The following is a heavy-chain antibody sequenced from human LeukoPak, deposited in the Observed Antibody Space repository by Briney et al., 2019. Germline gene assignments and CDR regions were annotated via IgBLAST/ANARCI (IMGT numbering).Heavy chain of an antibody. Sequence: PGGSLRLSCAASGFTFSNYALNWVRQAPGKGLEWVSYISYSSTTIYYADSVKGRFTISRDNANNSLYLQMNSLRDEDTAVYYCARDLPQGGYGGPDYWGQGTLVTVSS. D-gene: IGHD5-12*01. CDR3: ARDLPQGGYGGPDY. CDR2: ISYSSTTI. V-gene: IGHV3-48*02. CDR1: GFTFSNYA. J-gene: IGHJ4*02.